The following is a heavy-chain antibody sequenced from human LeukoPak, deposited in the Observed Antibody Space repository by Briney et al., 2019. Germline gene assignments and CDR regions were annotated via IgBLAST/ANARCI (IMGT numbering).Heavy chain of an antibody. CDR2: INHSGST. Sequence: PSETLSLTCAVYGGSFSGYYWSWIRQPPGKGLEWIGEINHSGSTNYNPSLKSRVTISVDTSKNQFSLKLSSVTAADTAVYYCARAGLTPAKYYFEYWGQGTLVTVSS. CDR3: ARAGLTPAKYYFEY. CDR1: GGSFSGYY. D-gene: IGHD3-10*01. J-gene: IGHJ4*02. V-gene: IGHV4-34*01.